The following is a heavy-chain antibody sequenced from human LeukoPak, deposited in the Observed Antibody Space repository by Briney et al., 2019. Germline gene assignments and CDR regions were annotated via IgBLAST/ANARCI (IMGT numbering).Heavy chain of an antibody. J-gene: IGHJ4*02. CDR1: GFTFSNYY. Sequence: GGSLRLSCAASGFTFSNYYMSWVRQAPGKGLEWVANIKQDGSDKSYVDSVKGRFTISRDNAKNSLDLQMHSLRAEDTAVYYCARTVCSGGSCPHDSWGQGTLVTVSS. CDR2: IKQDGSDK. CDR3: ARTVCSGGSCPHDS. V-gene: IGHV3-7*01. D-gene: IGHD2-15*01.